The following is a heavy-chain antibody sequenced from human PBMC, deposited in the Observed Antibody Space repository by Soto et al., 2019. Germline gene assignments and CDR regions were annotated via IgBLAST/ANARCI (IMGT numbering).Heavy chain of an antibody. CDR1: GGSISRGDFS. D-gene: IGHD3-10*01. V-gene: IGHV4-30-2*01. CDR3: ARGKTNYFFDL. J-gene: IGHJ4*02. CDR2: IYRSGSA. Sequence: TLSLTCVVSGGSISRGDFSWTWIRQPPGKGLAWVGYIYRSGSAYYNPSLKSPVSISLDKSKNQFSLNLTSVTAADTAVYYCARGKTNYFFDLWGQGHLVTVSS.